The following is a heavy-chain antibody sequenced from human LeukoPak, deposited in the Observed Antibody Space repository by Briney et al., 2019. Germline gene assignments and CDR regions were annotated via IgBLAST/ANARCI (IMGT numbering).Heavy chain of an antibody. CDR3: ATSSYDSGSYRDY. V-gene: IGHV4-30-4*01. D-gene: IGHD3-10*01. CDR2: IYYSGST. J-gene: IGHJ4*02. CDR1: GGSISSGDYY. Sequence: SETLSPTCTVSGGSISSGDYYWSWIRQPPGKGLEWIGYIYYSGSTYYNPSLKSRVTISVDTSKNQFSLKLSSVTAADTAVYYCATSSYDSGSYRDYWGQGTLVTVSS.